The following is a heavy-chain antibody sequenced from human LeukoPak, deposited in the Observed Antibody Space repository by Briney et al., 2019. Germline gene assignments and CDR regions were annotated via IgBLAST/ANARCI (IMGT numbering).Heavy chain of an antibody. CDR3: TTDFYSSGSL. Sequence: GGSLRLSCAASGFTFASYAMNWVRQAPGKGLEWVSAISGTGGDIHYADSVKGRFTISRDNSKNTLYLQMNSLRAEDTAVYYCTTDFYSSGSLGGQGTLVTVSS. CDR1: GFTFASYA. CDR2: ISGTGGDI. V-gene: IGHV3-23*01. D-gene: IGHD6-19*01. J-gene: IGHJ4*02.